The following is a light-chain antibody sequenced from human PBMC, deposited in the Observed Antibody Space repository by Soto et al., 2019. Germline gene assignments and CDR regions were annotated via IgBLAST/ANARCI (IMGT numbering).Light chain of an antibody. J-gene: IGKJ1*01. CDR3: QQRANWPPVN. CDR2: DAS. CDR1: HNVAEH. V-gene: IGKV3-11*01. Sequence: IVLTQSPVTLSLSPGERSTDSCRASHNVAEHLSWCQQKPGQPPRLLIYDASKRATGVPARFSGSGSGTDFTLTITTLEPEDFAVYFCQQRANWPPVNFGQGTKVDIK.